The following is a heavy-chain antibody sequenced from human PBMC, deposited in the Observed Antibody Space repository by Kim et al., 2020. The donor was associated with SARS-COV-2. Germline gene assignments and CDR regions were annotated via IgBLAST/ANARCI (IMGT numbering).Heavy chain of an antibody. CDR2: IYYSGST. V-gene: IGHV4-31*03. Sequence: SETLSLTCTVSGGSISSGGYYWSWIRQHPGKGLEWIGYIYYSGSTYYNPSLKSRVTISVDTSKNQFSLKLSSVTAADTAVYYCARVKGDRVTATQGMYYFDYWGQGTLVTVSS. CDR3: ARVKGDRVTATQGMYYFDY. CDR1: GGSISSGGYY. J-gene: IGHJ4*02. D-gene: IGHD2-21*02.